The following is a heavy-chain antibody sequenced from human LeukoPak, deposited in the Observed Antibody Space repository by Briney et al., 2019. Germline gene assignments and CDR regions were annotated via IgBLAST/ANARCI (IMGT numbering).Heavy chain of an antibody. J-gene: IGHJ4*02. CDR2: ISTSRSYI. Sequence: PGGSLRLSCAASGFTFSSYSVNWVRQAPGKGLEWVSSISTSRSYIYYTDSVKGRFTISRDNAKNSLYLQMNSLRAGDTAVYYCARDDYDILTGSNCYFDYWGQGTLVTVSS. CDR3: ARDDYDILTGSNCYFDY. D-gene: IGHD3-9*01. V-gene: IGHV3-21*01. CDR1: GFTFSSYS.